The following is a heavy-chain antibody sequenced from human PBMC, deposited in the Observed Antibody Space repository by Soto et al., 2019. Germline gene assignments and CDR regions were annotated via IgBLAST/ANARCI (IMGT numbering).Heavy chain of an antibody. Sequence: QMHLVESGGGVVQPGRSLRLSCAASGFTFRTYAMHWVRQAPGKGLEWVSVILYDGRNEYYADSVKGRFTISRDNSKHTLYLQMNSLRVDDTAVYYCARAQGTTPVVDWYYYALDVWGQGTTVTVSS. D-gene: IGHD2-15*01. V-gene: IGHV3-30*04. J-gene: IGHJ6*02. CDR1: GFTFRTYA. CDR3: ARAQGTTPVVDWYYYALDV. CDR2: ILYDGRNE.